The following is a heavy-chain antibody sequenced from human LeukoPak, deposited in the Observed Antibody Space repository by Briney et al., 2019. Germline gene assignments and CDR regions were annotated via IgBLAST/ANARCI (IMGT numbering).Heavy chain of an antibody. D-gene: IGHD2-21*01. J-gene: IGHJ4*02. CDR2: IYYSGST. CDR3: ARVEIPWSFDY. CDR1: GGSISSSSYY. Sequence: PSETLSLTCTVSGGSISSSSYYWGWIRQPPGKGLEWIGSIYYSGSTYYNPSLKSRVTISVDTSKNQFSLKLSSVTAADTAVYYCARVEIPWSFDYWGQGTLVTVSS. V-gene: IGHV4-39*01.